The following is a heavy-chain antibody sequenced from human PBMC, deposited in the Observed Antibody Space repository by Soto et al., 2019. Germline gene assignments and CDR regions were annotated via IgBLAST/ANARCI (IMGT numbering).Heavy chain of an antibody. Sequence: LQESGPRLVKPSGTLSLSCDVAGEAVSSGHGWAWVRQPPGEGLEGIGEVYHHEGTTYNSSRKSSLSISVDKSNNQFSLRLTSVTAADTAVYSCARVFYASSTGRSYFDSWGQGIRVTVSS. CDR2: VYHHEGT. CDR3: ARVFYASSTGRSYFDS. CDR1: GEAVSSGHG. D-gene: IGHD2-8*02. V-gene: IGHV4-4*02. J-gene: IGHJ4*02.